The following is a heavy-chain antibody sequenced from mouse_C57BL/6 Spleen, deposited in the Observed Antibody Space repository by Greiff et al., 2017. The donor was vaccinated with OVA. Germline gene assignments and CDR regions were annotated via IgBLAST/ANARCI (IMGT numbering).Heavy chain of an antibody. CDR1: GYSITSGYY. D-gene: IGHD4-1*01. Sequence: EVKLVESGPGLVKPSQSLSLTCSVTGYSITSGYYWNWIRQFPGNKLEWMGYISYDGSNNYNPSLKNRISITRDTSKNQFFLKLNSVTTEDTATYYCARETGTVAYWGQGTLVTVSA. J-gene: IGHJ3*01. CDR2: ISYDGSN. CDR3: ARETGTVAY. V-gene: IGHV3-6*01.